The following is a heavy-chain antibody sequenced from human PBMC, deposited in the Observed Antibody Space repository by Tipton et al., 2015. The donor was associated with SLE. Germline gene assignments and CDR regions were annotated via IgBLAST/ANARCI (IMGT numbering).Heavy chain of an antibody. V-gene: IGHV4-59*11. Sequence: TLSLTCTVSGGSISSHYWSWIRQPPGKGLEWIGYISYSETTNYNPSLKSRVTISVDTSKNQFSLKLRSVTAADTAVYYCAGAWQGYCSGGTCYVLDYGGQETLVPVS. CDR3: AGAWQGYCSGGTCYVLDY. CDR1: GGSISSHY. D-gene: IGHD2-15*01. J-gene: IGHJ4*02. CDR2: ISYSETT.